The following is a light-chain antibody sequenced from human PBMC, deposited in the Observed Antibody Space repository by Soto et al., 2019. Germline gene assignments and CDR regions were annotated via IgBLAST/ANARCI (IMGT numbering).Light chain of an antibody. CDR2: DVS. Sequence: QSVLTQPASVSGSPGQSITISCTGTSSDVGGYNYVSWYQQLPGKAPKLLIYDVSNRPSGVSNRFSGSKSGNTASLTISGLQAEDEADYYCSSYTSSSTLGVFGGRTKLTVL. V-gene: IGLV2-14*01. CDR1: SSDVGGYNY. J-gene: IGLJ2*01. CDR3: SSYTSSSTLGV.